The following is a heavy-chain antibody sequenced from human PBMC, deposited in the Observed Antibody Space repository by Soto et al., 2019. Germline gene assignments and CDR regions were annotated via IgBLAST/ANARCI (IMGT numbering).Heavy chain of an antibody. CDR3: VRGASLNFDY. CDR2: DNWNGGST. J-gene: IGHJ4*02. V-gene: IGHV3-20*04. CDR1: GFTFDDYG. Sequence: DVQLVESGGGVLRPGGSLRLSCAASGFTFDDYGMSWARQAPGKGLEWVSGDNWNGGSTGYADSVKGRFTISRDNAKNSLYLQMNSLRAEDTAFYYCVRGASLNFDYWGQGTLVTVSS. D-gene: IGHD1-26*01.